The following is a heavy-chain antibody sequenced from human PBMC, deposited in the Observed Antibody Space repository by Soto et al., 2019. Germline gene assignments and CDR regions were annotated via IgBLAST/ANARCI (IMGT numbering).Heavy chain of an antibody. CDR2: IYWEDDK. CDR3: VHSHVLRGFGFDS. V-gene: IGHV2-5*02. Sequence: QITLKESGPTLVEPTQTLTLTCTFSELSLSTSGVGVGWIRQPPGKALEWLALIYWEDDKRYSPPLKGRLTTTQVTSNNQLVLTITNMDPVDTATFFCVHSHVLRGFGFDSWGQGTLVTVPS. CDR1: ELSLSTSGVG. J-gene: IGHJ4*02. D-gene: IGHD3-10*01.